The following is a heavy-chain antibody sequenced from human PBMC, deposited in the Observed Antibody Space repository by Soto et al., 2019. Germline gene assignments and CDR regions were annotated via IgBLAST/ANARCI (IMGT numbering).Heavy chain of an antibody. Sequence: QLQLQESGPGLVKPSETLSLTCTVSGGSISSSSYSWGWIRQPPGKGLEWIGSIYYSGSTYYNPSPRSRVTISGDTSKNQLSMKLSSVTAADTEVYYCARRGSSSWYGYWGQGTLVTVSS. V-gene: IGHV4-39*01. CDR2: IYYSGST. D-gene: IGHD6-13*01. CDR3: ARRGSSSWYGY. J-gene: IGHJ4*02. CDR1: GGSISSSSYS.